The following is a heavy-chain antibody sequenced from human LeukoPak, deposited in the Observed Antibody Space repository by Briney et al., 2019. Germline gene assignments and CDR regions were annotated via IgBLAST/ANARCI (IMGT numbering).Heavy chain of an antibody. J-gene: IGHJ4*02. CDR1: GYTFTRYG. CDR2: ISAYNGNT. Sequence: ASVTVSCKASGYTFTRYGISGVRQAPGQGLEWMGWISAYNGNTKYVQKLQDRVTMTTDTSTSTAYMELRSLRSDDTAVYYCARDYSGSYADYWGQGTLVTVSS. D-gene: IGHD1-26*01. CDR3: ARDYSGSYADY. V-gene: IGHV1-18*01.